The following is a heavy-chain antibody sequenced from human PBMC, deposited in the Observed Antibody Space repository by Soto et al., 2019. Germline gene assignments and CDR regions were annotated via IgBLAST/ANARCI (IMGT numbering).Heavy chain of an antibody. J-gene: IGHJ4*02. CDR3: ARGRDGHNSYYFDY. CDR2: IIPVIDTA. CDR1: GVTFSSYA. V-gene: IGHV1-69*13. Sequence: SVKVSCKASGVTFSSYAISWVRQAPGQGLEWIGGIIPVIDTANYAQKLQGRVTITADESTKTAYMELSTLRSEDTAVYYCARGRDGHNSYYFDYWGQGTLVTVSS.